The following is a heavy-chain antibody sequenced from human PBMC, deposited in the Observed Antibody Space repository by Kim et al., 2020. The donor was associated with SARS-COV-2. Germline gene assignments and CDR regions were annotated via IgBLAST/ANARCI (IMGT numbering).Heavy chain of an antibody. D-gene: IGHD3-9*01. V-gene: IGHV3-53*01. J-gene: IGHJ5*02. CDR1: GFTVSSNY. CDR3: ARDRNDILTGPWFDP. Sequence: GGSLRLSCAASGFTVSSNYMSWVRQAPEKGLEWVSVIYSGGSTYYADSVKGRFTISRDNSKNTLYLQMNSLRAEDTAVYYCARDRNDILTGPWFDPWGQGTLVTVSS. CDR2: IYSGGST.